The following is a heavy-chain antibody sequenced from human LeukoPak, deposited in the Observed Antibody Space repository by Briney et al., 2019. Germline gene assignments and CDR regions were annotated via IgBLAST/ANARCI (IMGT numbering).Heavy chain of an antibody. Sequence: PGGSLRLSCAASGFTFSSYSMNWVRQAPGKGLEWVSYISSSSSTIYYADSVKGRFTISRDNARNSLYLQMNSLRDEDTAVYYCARVVYASAARSYYGMDVWGQGTTVTVSS. CDR3: ARVVYASAARSYYGMDV. V-gene: IGHV3-48*02. J-gene: IGHJ6*02. D-gene: IGHD2-2*01. CDR1: GFTFSSYS. CDR2: ISSSSSTI.